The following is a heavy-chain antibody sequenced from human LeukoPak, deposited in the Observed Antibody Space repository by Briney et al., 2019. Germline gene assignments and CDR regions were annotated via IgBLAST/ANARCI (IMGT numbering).Heavy chain of an antibody. CDR2: ISYSGST. J-gene: IGHJ4*02. D-gene: IGHD3-10*01. CDR1: GGSISSYY. CDR3: ARQKYYYGSESFYPFDY. V-gene: IGHV4-59*05. Sequence: PSETLSLTCTVSGGSISSYYWSWIRQPPGKGLEWIGSISYSGSTYYNPSLKSRVTISVDTSKNQFSLKLNSVTAADTAVYFCARQKYYYGSESFYPFDYWGQGTLVTASS.